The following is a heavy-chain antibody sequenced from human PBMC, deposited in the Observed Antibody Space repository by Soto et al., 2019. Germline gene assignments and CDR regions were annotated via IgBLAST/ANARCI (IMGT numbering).Heavy chain of an antibody. Sequence: QVQLVESGGGVVQPGRSLRLSCAASGLTFSRYAMHWVRQAPGKGLQWVAVISYDGSGKYYADSVKGRFTISRDNSKNTLFLQMNSLRPEDTALYYCAVEVWGTESRGFDYWGQGTLVTVSS. J-gene: IGHJ4*02. CDR2: ISYDGSGK. CDR1: GLTFSRYA. V-gene: IGHV3-30*03. D-gene: IGHD3-16*01. CDR3: AVEVWGTESRGFDY.